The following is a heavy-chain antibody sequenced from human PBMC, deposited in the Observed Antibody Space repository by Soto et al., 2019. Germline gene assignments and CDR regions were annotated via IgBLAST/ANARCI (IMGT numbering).Heavy chain of an antibody. CDR2: IYYIGNT. CDR1: GGSISSYY. V-gene: IGHV4-59*01. D-gene: IGHD4-17*01. CDR3: ARAAVTHERYHYGMDV. J-gene: IGHJ6*02. Sequence: SETLSLTCTVSGGSISSYYWSWIRQSPGKGLEWIGCIYYIGNTNYNPYLKSRVTISVNTSKNQFSLRLTSVTAADTAVYYCARAAVTHERYHYGMDVWGQGTTVTVSS.